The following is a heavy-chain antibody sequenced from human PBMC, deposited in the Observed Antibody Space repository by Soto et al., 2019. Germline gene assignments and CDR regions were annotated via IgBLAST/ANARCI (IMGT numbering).Heavy chain of an antibody. V-gene: IGHV3-30-3*01. CDR3: ARDHPSAYCGGDGYSFLDP. D-gene: IGHD2-21*02. CDR2: ISYDGSNK. CDR1: GFAFSSFV. Sequence: QVQLVESGGGVVQPGRSLRLSCAASGFAFSSFVMHWVRQAPGKGLEWVALISYDGSNKYYADSVKGRFTISRDNSKNTRYLQMNSLGAEDTAVYYCARDHPSAYCGGDGYSFLDPCGQGTLVTVSS. J-gene: IGHJ5*02.